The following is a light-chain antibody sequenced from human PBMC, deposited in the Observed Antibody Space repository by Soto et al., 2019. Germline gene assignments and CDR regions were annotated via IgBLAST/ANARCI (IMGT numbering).Light chain of an antibody. CDR2: ANI. CDR3: QSYDSSLSGYV. Sequence: QSVLTQPPSVSGAPGQRVTISCTGSSSNIGTGYDVHWYKQLPGTAPKLLIYANINRPSGVPDRYSGSKSGTSASLAITGLQAEDEADYYCQSYDSSLSGYVFGSGTKVTV. CDR1: SSNIGTGYD. V-gene: IGLV1-40*01. J-gene: IGLJ1*01.